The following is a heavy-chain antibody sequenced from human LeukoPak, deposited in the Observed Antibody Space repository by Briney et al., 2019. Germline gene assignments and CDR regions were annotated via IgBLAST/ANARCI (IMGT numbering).Heavy chain of an antibody. CDR1: GFSFSSYG. J-gene: IGHJ4*02. D-gene: IGHD3-3*01. CDR3: AKMPGDFWSAFYHYFDF. V-gene: IGHV3-30*18. Sequence: PGRSLRLSCAASGFSFSSYGMHWVRQAPGKGLEWVALTSYDGSNKYYGDSVKGRFTISRDNSKNTLYLQMNSLRAQDTAVYYCAKMPGDFWSAFYHYFDFRGQGTLVTVSS. CDR2: TSYDGSNK.